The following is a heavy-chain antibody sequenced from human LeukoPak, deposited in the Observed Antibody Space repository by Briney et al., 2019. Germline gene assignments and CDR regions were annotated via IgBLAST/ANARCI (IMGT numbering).Heavy chain of an antibody. J-gene: IGHJ3*01. D-gene: IGHD6-13*01. CDR1: GLTVSSNF. CDR3: VREMGSSSYVFDF. V-gene: IGHV3-53*01. Sequence: PGGSLRLSCAATGLTVSSNFMSWVRQAPGKGLEWVSVIYGGGSTYYADSVKGRFTISRDNAKNTLLLQMNSLRAEDTAVYHCVREMGSSSYVFDFWGQGTMVTVSS. CDR2: IYGGGST.